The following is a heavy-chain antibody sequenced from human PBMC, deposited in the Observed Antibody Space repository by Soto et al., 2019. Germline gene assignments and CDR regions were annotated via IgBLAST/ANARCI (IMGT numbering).Heavy chain of an antibody. CDR1: GGSLSTYK. V-gene: IGHV1-69*01. J-gene: IGHJ3*02. CDR3: ARDLHYYDNGDEVRVAFDI. Sequence: QLQLVQSGAEVKRPGSSVKVSCRASGGSLSTYKISWVRQAPGQGLQWLGAIIPMSGTATYAQKFQARVTFSADESMTTAYMDLGGLRSEDTAVYYCARDLHYYDNGDEVRVAFDIGGQGTMVTVSS. CDR2: IIPMSGTA. D-gene: IGHD3-22*01.